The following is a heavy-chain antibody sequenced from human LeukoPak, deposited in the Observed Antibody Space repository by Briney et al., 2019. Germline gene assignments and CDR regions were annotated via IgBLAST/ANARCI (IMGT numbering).Heavy chain of an antibody. V-gene: IGHV3-30*03. CDR1: GFTFSSYG. Sequence: GRSLRLSCAASGFTFSSYGMHWVRQAPGQAPGKGLEWVAVISYDGSNKYYADSVKGRFTISRDNSKNTLYLQMNSLRAEDTAIYYCARSYNNGWYVVDYWGQGTLVTVSS. CDR2: ISYDGSNK. D-gene: IGHD6-19*01. CDR3: ARSYNNGWYVVDY. J-gene: IGHJ4*02.